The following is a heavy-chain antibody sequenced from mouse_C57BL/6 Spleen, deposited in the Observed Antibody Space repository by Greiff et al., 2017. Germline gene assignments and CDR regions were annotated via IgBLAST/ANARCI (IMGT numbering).Heavy chain of an antibody. CDR1: GYTFTDYE. CDR3: TPAAWFAY. Sequence: QVHVKQSGAELVRPGASVTLSCKASGYTFTDYEMHWVKQTPVHGLEWIGAIDPETGGTAYNQKFKGKAILTADKSSSIAYMELRSLTSEDSAVYYCTPAAWFAYWGQGTLVTVSA. V-gene: IGHV1-15*01. CDR2: IDPETGGT. J-gene: IGHJ3*01.